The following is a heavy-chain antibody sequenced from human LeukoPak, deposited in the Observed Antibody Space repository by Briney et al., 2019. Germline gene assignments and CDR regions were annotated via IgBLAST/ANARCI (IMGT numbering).Heavy chain of an antibody. J-gene: IGHJ4*02. V-gene: IGHV4-34*01. CDR3: ARARDTAMVPTAPDY. CDR1: GGPFSGYY. Sequence: SETLSLTCAVYGGPFSGYYWSWIRQPPGKGLEWIGEINHSGSTNYNPSLKSRVTISVDTSKNQFSLKLSSVTAADTAVYYCARARDTAMVPTAPDYWGQGTLVTVSS. CDR2: INHSGST. D-gene: IGHD5-18*01.